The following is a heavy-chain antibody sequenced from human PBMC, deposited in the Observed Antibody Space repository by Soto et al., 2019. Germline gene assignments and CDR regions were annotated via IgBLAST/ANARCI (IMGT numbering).Heavy chain of an antibody. CDR3: AKDHRYYYDSRRHGTIDY. CDR1: GFTFSSYG. Sequence: HVQLVESGGGVVQPGRSLRLSCAASGFTFSSYGMHWVRQAPGKGLEWVAVISYDGNNKYYAESVKGRFTISRDNSKNTLYLQMNSLGAEDTAVYYCAKDHRYYYDSRRHGTIDYWGQGNLVTGSS. J-gene: IGHJ4*02. CDR2: ISYDGNNK. D-gene: IGHD3-22*01. V-gene: IGHV3-30*18.